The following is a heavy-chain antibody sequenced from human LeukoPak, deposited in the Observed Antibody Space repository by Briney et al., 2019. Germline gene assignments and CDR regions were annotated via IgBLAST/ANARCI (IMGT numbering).Heavy chain of an antibody. J-gene: IGHJ6*03. CDR3: ARYGQQLVSYYYMDV. V-gene: IGHV1-8*01. Sequence: ASVKVSCKASGYTFTSYDINWVRQATGQGLEWMGWMNPNSGNTGYAQKFQGRVTMTRDTSISTAYMELSRLRSDDTAVYYCARYGQQLVSYYYMDVWGKGTTVTVSS. CDR1: GYTFTSYD. D-gene: IGHD6-13*01. CDR2: MNPNSGNT.